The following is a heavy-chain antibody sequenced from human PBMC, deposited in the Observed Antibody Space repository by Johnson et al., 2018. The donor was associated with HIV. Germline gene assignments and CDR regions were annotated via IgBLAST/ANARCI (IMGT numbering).Heavy chain of an antibody. Sequence: VQLVESGGGLVHPGGSLRLSCAASGFTVSSNYMNWVRQAPGKGLEWVSVIYSGGTTYYADSVKGRFTISRDSSKNKMYLQMNSLRDEDTAVFYCAKDWTPVVKSPIVAFDIWGQGTMVTVSS. D-gene: IGHD4-23*01. V-gene: IGHV3-66*02. J-gene: IGHJ3*02. CDR3: AKDWTPVVKSPIVAFDI. CDR1: GFTVSSNY. CDR2: IYSGGTT.